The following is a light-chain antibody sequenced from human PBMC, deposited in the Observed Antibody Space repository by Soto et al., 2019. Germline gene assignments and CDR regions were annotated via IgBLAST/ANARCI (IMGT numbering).Light chain of an antibody. CDR2: DVS. Sequence: QSALTQPASVSGSPGQSITISCTGTSSDVGGYNYVSWYQQHPGKAPKLMIFDVSQRPSGVPDRFSGSKSGNTASLTISGLQADDEADYYCCSYGGSYTGVFGGGTKVTVL. V-gene: IGLV2-11*01. CDR1: SSDVGGYNY. J-gene: IGLJ3*02. CDR3: CSYGGSYTGV.